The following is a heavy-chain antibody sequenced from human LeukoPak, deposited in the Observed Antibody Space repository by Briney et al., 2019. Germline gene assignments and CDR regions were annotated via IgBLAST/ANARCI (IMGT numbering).Heavy chain of an antibody. D-gene: IGHD3-3*01. CDR1: GGSINFTPYY. J-gene: IGHJ6*02. CDR3: ARDFRSGYPYYYYYGMDV. V-gene: IGHV4-39*07. Sequence: SETLSLTCTVSGGSINFTPYYWGWIRQPPGKGLEWIGSIYYSGSTYYNPSLKSRVTISVDTSKNQFSLKLSSVAAADTAVYYCARDFRSGYPYYYYYGMDVWGQGTTVTVSS. CDR2: IYYSGST.